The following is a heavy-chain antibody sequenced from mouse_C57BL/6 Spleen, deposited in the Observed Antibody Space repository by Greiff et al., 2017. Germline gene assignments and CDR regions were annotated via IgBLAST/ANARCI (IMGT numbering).Heavy chain of an antibody. Sequence: QVQLQQPGAELVRPGTSVKLSCKASGYTFTSYWMHWVKQRPGQGLEWIGVIDPSDSYTNYNQKFKGKATLTVDTSSSTAYMQLSSLTSEDSAVYYCARGYSNYDLGAMDYWGQGTSVTVSS. V-gene: IGHV1-59*01. CDR2: IDPSDSYT. CDR1: GYTFTSYW. J-gene: IGHJ4*01. CDR3: ARGYSNYDLGAMDY. D-gene: IGHD2-5*01.